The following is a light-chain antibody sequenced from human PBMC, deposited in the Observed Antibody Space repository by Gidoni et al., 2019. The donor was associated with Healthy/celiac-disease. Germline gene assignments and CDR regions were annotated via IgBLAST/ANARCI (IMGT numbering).Light chain of an antibody. CDR2: GAS. Sequence: EIVMTQSPATLSVSPGERATLSCRASQSVSSNLAWYQQKPGQVPRLLIYGASTRATGIPARVSGSGSGTEFTLTISSLQSEDFAVYYCQQYNKWPPLTFGGGTKVEIK. J-gene: IGKJ4*01. CDR3: QQYNKWPPLT. CDR1: QSVSSN. V-gene: IGKV3-15*01.